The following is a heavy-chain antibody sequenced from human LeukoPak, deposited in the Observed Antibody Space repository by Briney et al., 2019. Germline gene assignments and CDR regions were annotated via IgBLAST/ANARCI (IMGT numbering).Heavy chain of an antibody. D-gene: IGHD4-11*01. Sequence: SETLSLTCTVPSGSISTSNYYWGWVRQPPGKALEWIGNIFYSGSTYYSPSLKSRVTISLDTSKNQFSLKLSSVTAADTAVYYCARVGDDYSNYHFDYWGQGTLVTVSS. CDR2: IFYSGST. J-gene: IGHJ4*02. CDR1: SGSISTSNYY. CDR3: ARVGDDYSNYHFDY. V-gene: IGHV4-39*07.